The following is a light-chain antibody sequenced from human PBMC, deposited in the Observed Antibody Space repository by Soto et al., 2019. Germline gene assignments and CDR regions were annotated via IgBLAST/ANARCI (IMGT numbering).Light chain of an antibody. V-gene: IGKV1-5*01. Sequence: DFQMTQSPSTLSASVGDRVTITCRASQSISSHLAWYQQKPGKAPEVLIYDASTLESGVSSRFSGSGSGTKFTLTISNLQPDDFATYFCQQYSSNFYTFGQGTK. J-gene: IGKJ2*01. CDR2: DAS. CDR3: QQYSSNFYT. CDR1: QSISSH.